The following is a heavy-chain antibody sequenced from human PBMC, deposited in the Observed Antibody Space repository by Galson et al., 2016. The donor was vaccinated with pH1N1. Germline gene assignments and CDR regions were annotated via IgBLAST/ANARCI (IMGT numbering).Heavy chain of an antibody. V-gene: IGHV4-34*01. CDR3: ARVGYTYGPYYGMDV. J-gene: IGHJ6*02. CDR1: SGSLSGYY. CDR2: INHSGST. D-gene: IGHD5-24*01. Sequence: LSLTCTVSSGSLSGYYWNWIRQSPGEGLVWIGDINHSGSTKYNPSLRSRVAVSVDTSKNQLSLKLRSVSAADTAVYYCARVGYTYGPYYGMDVWGPGTTVTVSS.